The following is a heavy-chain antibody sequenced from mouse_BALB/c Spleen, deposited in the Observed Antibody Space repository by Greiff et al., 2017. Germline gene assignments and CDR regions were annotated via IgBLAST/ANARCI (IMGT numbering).Heavy chain of an antibody. V-gene: IGHV1-69*02. CDR3: TRFRLRAMDY. CDR2: IYPSDSYT. D-gene: IGHD1-2*01. J-gene: IGHJ4*01. Sequence: VQLQQPGAELVRPGASVKLSCKASGYTFTSYWINWVKQRPGQGLEWIGNIYPSDSYTNYNQKFKDKATLTVDKSSSTAYMQLSSPTSEDSAVYYCTRFRLRAMDYWGQGTSVTVSS. CDR1: GYTFTSYW.